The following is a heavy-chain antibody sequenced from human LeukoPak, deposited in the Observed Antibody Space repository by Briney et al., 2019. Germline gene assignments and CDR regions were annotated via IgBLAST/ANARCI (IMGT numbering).Heavy chain of an antibody. CDR3: ARDRHYYGSGSPDY. V-gene: IGHV3-21*01. CDR1: GLTFSNYN. Sequence: GGSLRLSCAASGLTFSNYNMNWVRQAPGKGLEWVSSINSSTSYIYYADSVKGRFTISRDNAKNSLYLQMNSLRDEDTAVYYCARDRHYYGSGSPDYWGQGTLVTVSS. J-gene: IGHJ4*02. CDR2: INSSTSYI. D-gene: IGHD3-10*01.